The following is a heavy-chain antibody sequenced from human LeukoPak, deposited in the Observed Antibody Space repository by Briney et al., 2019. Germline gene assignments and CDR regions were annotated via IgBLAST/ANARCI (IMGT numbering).Heavy chain of an antibody. CDR3: ARLGITGTTASRGY. D-gene: IGHD1-20*01. V-gene: IGHV4-59*08. Sequence: PSETLSLTCTVSGGSISSYYWSWIRQPPGKGLEWIGYIYYSGSTNYNPSLKSRVTISVDTSKNQFSLKLSSVTAADTAVYYCARLGITGTTASRGYWGQGTLVTVSS. CDR2: IYYSGST. CDR1: GGSISSYY. J-gene: IGHJ4*02.